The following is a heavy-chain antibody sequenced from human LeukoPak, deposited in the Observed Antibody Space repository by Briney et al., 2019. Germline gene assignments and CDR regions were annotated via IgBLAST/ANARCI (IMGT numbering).Heavy chain of an antibody. V-gene: IGHV4-59*08. J-gene: IGHJ4*02. CDR1: GGSISSYY. CDR2: IYYSGST. D-gene: IGHD6-19*01. CDR3: ARHFPYRSRWYDY. Sequence: SETLSLTCTVSGGSISSYYWSWLRQPPGKGLEWIGYIYYSGSTNYNPSLKSRVTISVDTSKNQFSLKLSSVTAADTAVYYCARHFPYRSRWYDYWGQKTLVTVFS.